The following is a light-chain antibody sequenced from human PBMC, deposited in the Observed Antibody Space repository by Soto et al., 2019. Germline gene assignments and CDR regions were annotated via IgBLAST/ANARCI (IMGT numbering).Light chain of an antibody. CDR2: GAS. V-gene: IGKV3-15*01. CDR1: QTVSGN. CDR3: QQYNNWPPLT. Sequence: EIVMTQSPATLSVCPGERATLSCRASQTVSGNLAWYQQKPGQAPRLLIYGASTRATGIPARFSGSGSGTEFTLTISSLQSEDFAVYYCQQYNNWPPLTFGGGTKVEIK. J-gene: IGKJ4*01.